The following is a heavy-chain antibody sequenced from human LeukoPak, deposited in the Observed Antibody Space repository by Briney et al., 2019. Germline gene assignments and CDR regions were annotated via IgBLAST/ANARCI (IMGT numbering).Heavy chain of an antibody. V-gene: IGHV1-24*01. D-gene: IGHD3-10*01. Sequence: ASVKVSCKVSGYTLTELSMHWVRQAPGKGLEWMGGFDPEDGETIYAQKFQGRVTMTEDTSTDTAYMELSSLRSDDTAVYYCAREGGSYKHFDYWGQGSLITVSS. CDR2: FDPEDGET. CDR1: GYTLTELS. CDR3: AREGGSYKHFDY. J-gene: IGHJ4*02.